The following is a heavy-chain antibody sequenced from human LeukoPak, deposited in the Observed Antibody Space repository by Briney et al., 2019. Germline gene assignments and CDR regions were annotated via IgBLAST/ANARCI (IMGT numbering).Heavy chain of an antibody. D-gene: IGHD6-19*01. J-gene: IGHJ6*03. CDR1: GYSISSGYY. V-gene: IGHV4-38-2*02. CDR2: IFHTGSA. CDR3: ARLRVREQWLVGARLYYYYMDV. Sequence: EPSETLSLTCNVSGYSISSGYYWGWIRQPPGKGLEYIGSIFHTGSADYNPSLKSRVTLSVDTSKNQFSLKLSSVTAADTAVYYCARLRVREQWLVGARLYYYYMDVWGKGTAVTISS.